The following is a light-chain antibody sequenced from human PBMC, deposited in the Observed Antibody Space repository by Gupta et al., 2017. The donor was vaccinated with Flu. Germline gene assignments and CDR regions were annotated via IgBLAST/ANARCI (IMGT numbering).Light chain of an antibody. Sequence: TLSLSPGERATLSCRASQSVSSSDLAWYQKKPGQAPRLLIYGASSRATGIPDRFSGSGSGTDFTLTISGLEPEDFAVYFCQQYGSSPGWTFGQGTKVEIK. J-gene: IGKJ1*01. CDR2: GAS. CDR1: QSVSSSD. CDR3: QQYGSSPGWT. V-gene: IGKV3-20*01.